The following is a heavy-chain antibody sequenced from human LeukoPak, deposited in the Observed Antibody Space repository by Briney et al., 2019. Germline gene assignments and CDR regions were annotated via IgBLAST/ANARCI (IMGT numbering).Heavy chain of an antibody. Sequence: PSETLSLTCTVSGGSINSNNYYWGWIRQPPGKGLEWIGSIYSSGSAYYNPSLKSRVTISVDTSKNQFSLKLSSVTAADTAVYYCARRNKRWLQFSLGAFDIWGQGTMVTVSS. CDR2: IYSSGSA. V-gene: IGHV4-39*01. D-gene: IGHD5-24*01. CDR3: ARRNKRWLQFSLGAFDI. CDR1: GGSINSNNYY. J-gene: IGHJ3*02.